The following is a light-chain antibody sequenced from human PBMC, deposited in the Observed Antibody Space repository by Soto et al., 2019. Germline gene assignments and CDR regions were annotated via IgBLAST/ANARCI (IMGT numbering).Light chain of an antibody. CDR2: AAS. Sequence: DIPLYHSPSSLSAAEGERVAITCRASQSIRSYLNWYQQKPGKAPKLLIYAASSLQTGVSSRFSGSGSGTDFTLTISNLQPEDFATYYCQQTSSTPTFGGGTKVDTK. J-gene: IGKJ4*01. CDR1: QSIRSY. V-gene: IGKV1-39*01. CDR3: QQTSSTPT.